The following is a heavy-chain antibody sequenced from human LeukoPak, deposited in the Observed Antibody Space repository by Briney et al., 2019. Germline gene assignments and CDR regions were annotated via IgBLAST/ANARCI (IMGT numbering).Heavy chain of an antibody. Sequence: PGGSLRLSCAASGFTFSSYAMSWVRQAPGKGLEWVSAISGSGGSTYYADSVKGRFTISRDNSKNTLYLQMNSLRAEDTAVYYCAKDSSSGSYPGPDWFDPWGQGTLVTVSS. D-gene: IGHD1-26*01. CDR3: AKDSSSGSYPGPDWFDP. J-gene: IGHJ5*02. CDR2: ISGSGGST. V-gene: IGHV3-23*01. CDR1: GFTFSSYA.